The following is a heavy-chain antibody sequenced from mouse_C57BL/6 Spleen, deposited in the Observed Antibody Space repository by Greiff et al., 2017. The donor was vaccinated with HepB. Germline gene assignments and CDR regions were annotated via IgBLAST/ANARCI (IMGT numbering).Heavy chain of an antibody. CDR2: YPGSGNTY. CDR1: YTFTDYYM. V-gene: IGHV1-83*01. Sequence: VQLQQSGPELVKPGASVKMSCKASGYTFTDYYMHWVKQKPGKGLEWIGEIYPGSGNTYYNEKFKGKATLTADTSSSTAYMQLSSLTSEDSAVYFCARGSSYSFAYWGQGTLVTVSA. D-gene: IGHD1-1*01. J-gene: IGHJ3*01. CDR3: RGSSYSFAY.